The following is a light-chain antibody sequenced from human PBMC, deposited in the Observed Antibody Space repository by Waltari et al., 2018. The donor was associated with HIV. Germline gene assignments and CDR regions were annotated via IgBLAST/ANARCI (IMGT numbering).Light chain of an antibody. J-gene: IGLJ3*02. CDR3: QTWGMGIVV. CDR1: SEPSNFA. CDR2: LNSDGSH. Sequence: QIIRTQSPSASASPGASAKPTCTLTSEPSNFAIAWFPQQPEKGPRYLMKLNSDGSHTKGDGIPDRFSGSSSGAERYLSISSLHSDDEADYYCQTWGMGIVVFGGGTKLTVL. V-gene: IGLV4-69*01.